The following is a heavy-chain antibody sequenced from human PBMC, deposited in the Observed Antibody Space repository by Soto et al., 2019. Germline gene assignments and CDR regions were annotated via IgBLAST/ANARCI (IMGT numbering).Heavy chain of an antibody. CDR3: GRGRSGQIVVFY. CDR1: GYTFTGHY. Sequence: ASVKVSCKASGYTFTGHYIHWVRQAPEQGPEWMGEIGPESGATGYAEKFQGRVTMTLDTSITTVYMELKNLSPDDTAVYYCGRGRSGQIVVFYWGQGTLVTVSS. V-gene: IGHV1-2*02. J-gene: IGHJ4*02. D-gene: IGHD1-26*01. CDR2: IGPESGAT.